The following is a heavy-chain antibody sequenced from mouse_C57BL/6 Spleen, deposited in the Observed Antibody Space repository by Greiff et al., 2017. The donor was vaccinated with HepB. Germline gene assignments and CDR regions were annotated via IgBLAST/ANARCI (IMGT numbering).Heavy chain of an antibody. V-gene: IGHV1-18*01. D-gene: IGHD2-4*01. CDR2: INPNNGGT. Sequence: EVQLQQSGPELVKPGASVKIPCKASGYTFTDYNMDWVKQSHGKSLEWIGDINPNNGGTIYNQKFKGKATLTVDKSSSTAYMELRSLTSEDTAVYYCARDGREGLRRTAYAMDYWGQGTSVTVSS. CDR3: ARDGREGLRRTAYAMDY. CDR1: GYTFTDYN. J-gene: IGHJ4*01.